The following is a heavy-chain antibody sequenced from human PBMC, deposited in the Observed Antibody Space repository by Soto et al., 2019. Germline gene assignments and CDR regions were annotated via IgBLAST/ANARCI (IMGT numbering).Heavy chain of an antibody. V-gene: IGHV3-64D*06. Sequence: PGGSLRLSCAASGFTFSNYAMHWVRQAPGKGLEYVSAISSNAVSTYYADFVKGRFTISRDNSKNTAYLQMSSLRPEDTAVYYCARGYPYSYVDYWGQGTLVTVSS. CDR2: ISSNAVST. D-gene: IGHD5-18*01. J-gene: IGHJ4*02. CDR3: ARGYPYSYVDY. CDR1: GFTFSNYA.